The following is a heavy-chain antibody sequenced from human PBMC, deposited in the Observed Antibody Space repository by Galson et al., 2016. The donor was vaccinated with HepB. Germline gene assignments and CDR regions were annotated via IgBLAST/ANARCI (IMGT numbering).Heavy chain of an antibody. Sequence: SVKVSCKASDYTFTNYGISWVRQAPGQGLEWMGWISTARGNTNYAQKFQGRVTMTTDTSTSTAYMELGSLTSDDTALYYCARQYRGGPSDYWGQGTLVIVSS. D-gene: IGHD5-12*01. CDR3: ARQYRGGPSDY. CDR2: ISTARGNT. J-gene: IGHJ4*02. CDR1: DYTFTNYG. V-gene: IGHV1-18*01.